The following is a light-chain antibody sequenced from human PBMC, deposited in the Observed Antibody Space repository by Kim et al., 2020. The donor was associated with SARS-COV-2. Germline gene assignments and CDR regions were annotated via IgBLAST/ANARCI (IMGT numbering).Light chain of an antibody. CDR1: TGAVTPTHY. CDR2: DTG. CDR3: LLSFSGIRV. J-gene: IGLJ3*02. Sequence: QAVVTQEPSLTVSPGETVTLTCASSTGAVTPTHYPYWFQKKPGEAPRTLIFDTGSRHSWTPARFSGSLSGDKAVLTLAGAQPEDEGDYYCLLSFSGIRVFGGGTQLTVL. V-gene: IGLV7-46*01.